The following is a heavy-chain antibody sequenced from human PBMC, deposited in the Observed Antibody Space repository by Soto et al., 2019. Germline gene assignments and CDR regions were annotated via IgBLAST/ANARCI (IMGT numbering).Heavy chain of an antibody. J-gene: IGHJ4*02. CDR1: GFTFSSYG. V-gene: IGHV3-30*18. D-gene: IGHD4-17*01. CDR3: AKAQPDYATVTTAISY. CDR2: ISYDGSNK. Sequence: QVQLVESGGGVVQPGRSLRLSCAASGFTFSSYGMHWVRQAPGKGLEWVAVISYDGSNKYYADSVKGRFTISRDNSKNTRYLQMNSLRAEDTAVYYCAKAQPDYATVTTAISYWGQGTLVTVSS.